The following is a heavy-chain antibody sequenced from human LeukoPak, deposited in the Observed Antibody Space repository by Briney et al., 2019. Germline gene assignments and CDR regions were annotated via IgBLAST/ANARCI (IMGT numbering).Heavy chain of an antibody. Sequence: GGSLRLSCAASGFSFSNYGMHWVRQAPGKGLEWVALIWYDGTNKYYANSVKGRFTMSRDNSKNTLYLQMNSLRAEDTAVYYCAREADCSGGNCYRGAFDIWGQGTMITVSS. CDR3: AREADCSGGNCYRGAFDI. CDR1: GFSFSNYG. J-gene: IGHJ3*02. CDR2: IWYDGTNK. V-gene: IGHV3-33*01. D-gene: IGHD2-15*01.